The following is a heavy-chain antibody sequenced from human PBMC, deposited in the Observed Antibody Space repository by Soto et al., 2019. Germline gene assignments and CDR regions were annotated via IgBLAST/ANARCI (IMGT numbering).Heavy chain of an antibody. D-gene: IGHD3-16*01. V-gene: IGHV4-61*08. J-gene: IGHJ3*02. CDR3: AGDRAPTGERALDI. Sequence: SETLYLTCTVSGGSVSSGDYYWSWIRQPPGKGLEWIGYIYYSGITNYKSSLKSRVTISIDTSKNQFSLDLSSVTAADTAAYYCAGDRAPTGERALDIWGQGTMVT. CDR1: GGSVSSGDYY. CDR2: IYYSGIT.